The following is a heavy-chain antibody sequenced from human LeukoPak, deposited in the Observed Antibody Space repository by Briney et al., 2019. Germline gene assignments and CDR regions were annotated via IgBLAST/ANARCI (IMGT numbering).Heavy chain of an antibody. CDR2: IDPSGSI. V-gene: IGHV4-4*07. J-gene: IGHJ6*03. CDR3: ARVKSSTRGPYYHYYMDV. CDR1: GGSISSYY. Sequence: NTSETLSLTCTVSGGSISSYYWSWIRQPAGKRLEWIGRIDPSGSIIYNPSLKSRVTISVDKSKNHLSLKVSSVTAADTAVYYCARVKSSTRGPYYHYYMDVWGKGTTVIVSS. D-gene: IGHD3-10*01.